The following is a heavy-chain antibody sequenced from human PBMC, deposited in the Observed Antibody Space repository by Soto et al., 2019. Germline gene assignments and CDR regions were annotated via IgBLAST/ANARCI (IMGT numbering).Heavy chain of an antibody. J-gene: IGHJ4*02. D-gene: IGHD5-12*01. CDR3: AKMSGYDYLFDY. CDR2: ISGSGGST. Sequence: GGSLRLSCAASGFTFSSDAMSWVRQAPGKGLEWVSAISGSGGSTYYADSVKGRFTISRDNSKNTLYLQMNSLRAEDTAVYYCAKMSGYDYLFDYWGQGTLVTVSS. V-gene: IGHV3-23*01. CDR1: GFTFSSDA.